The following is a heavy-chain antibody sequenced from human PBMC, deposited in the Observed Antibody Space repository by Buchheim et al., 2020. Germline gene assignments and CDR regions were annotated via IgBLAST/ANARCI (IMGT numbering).Heavy chain of an antibody. CDR3: ARVNDYNYESFDV. V-gene: IGHV3-23*01. D-gene: IGHD5-24*01. J-gene: IGHJ3*01. CDR2: ISGSGDTT. CDR1: GFTFSSYA. Sequence: EVQLLESGGGLVQPGGSMRLSCAASGFTFSSYAMSWVRQAPGKGLEWVSSISGSGDTTYYADSVKGRFTISRDNSKNTLFLQMNSLRAEDSAVYFCARVNDYNYESFDVWG.